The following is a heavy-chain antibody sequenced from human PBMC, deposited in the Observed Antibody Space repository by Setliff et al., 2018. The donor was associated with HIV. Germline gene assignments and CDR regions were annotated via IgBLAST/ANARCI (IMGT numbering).Heavy chain of an antibody. Sequence: ASVKVSCKASGYTFTNYDLNWVRQAPGQGLEWMGVINPSGGSTTYAHKFQGRVTMTRDTSTSTVYMELSSLRSDDTAMFYCARALSRRPAQNWFDPWGQGTLVTVSS. CDR2: INPSGGST. CDR1: GYTFTNYD. D-gene: IGHD2-15*01. V-gene: IGHV1-46*01. J-gene: IGHJ5*02. CDR3: ARALSRRPAQNWFDP.